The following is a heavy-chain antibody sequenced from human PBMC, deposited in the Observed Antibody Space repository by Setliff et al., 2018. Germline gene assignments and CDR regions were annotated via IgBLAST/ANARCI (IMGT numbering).Heavy chain of an antibody. CDR1: GGSISVYY. Sequence: SETLSLTCNVSGGSISVYYLSWIRQPPGKGLEWLGNIYSSGSIKYNPSLRSRVTISVDTVKNPFSLRLSYLTAPDTAVYYCARAPDSGTYYNLYPYYNDVWGKGTTVTVSS. V-gene: IGHV4-59*08. CDR3: ARAPDSGTYYNLYPYYNDV. D-gene: IGHD1-26*01. J-gene: IGHJ6*03. CDR2: IYSSGSI.